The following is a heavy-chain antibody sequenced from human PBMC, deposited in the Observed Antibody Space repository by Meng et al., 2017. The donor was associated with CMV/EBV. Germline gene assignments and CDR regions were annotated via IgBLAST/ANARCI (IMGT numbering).Heavy chain of an antibody. V-gene: IGHV1-46*01. CDR1: GYTFTSYY. Sequence: ASVKVSCKASGYTFTSYYMHWVRQVPGQGLEWMGIINPSGGSTSYAQKFQGRVTMTRDTSTSTVYMELSSLRSEDTAVYYCARVPAAKSSLYYYYGMDVWGQGTTVTV. D-gene: IGHD2-2*01. CDR2: INPSGGST. J-gene: IGHJ6*02. CDR3: ARVPAAKSSLYYYYGMDV.